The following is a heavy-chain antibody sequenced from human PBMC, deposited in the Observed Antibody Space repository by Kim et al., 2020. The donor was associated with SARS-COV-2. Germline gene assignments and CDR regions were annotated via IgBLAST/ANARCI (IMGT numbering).Heavy chain of an antibody. D-gene: IGHD2-15*01. CDR3: ARGDWDKYCAGGSCYGQLAV. CDR1: DFPFSSYW. J-gene: IGHJ6*02. V-gene: IGHV3-7*03. Sequence: GGSLRLSCAASDFPFSSYWMTWVRQAPGEGLEWVATIKGDGTEKFYVDAVRGRFTISRDNAKDSVSLQMNSLRVDDTAVYYCARGDWDKYCAGGSCYGQLAVWGQGPTVTVSS. CDR2: IKGDGTEK.